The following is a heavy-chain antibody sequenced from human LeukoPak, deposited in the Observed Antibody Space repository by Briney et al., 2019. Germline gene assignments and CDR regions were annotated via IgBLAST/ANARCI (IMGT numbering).Heavy chain of an antibody. Sequence: PSETLSLTCTVSGGSISSGGYHWGWIRQHPGKGLEWSGYIYYSGSTYYNPFLKRRVTRSVDTSKNQFSLKLSSVTAADTAVYYCARHSRDASPPKYYDYVWGSYRYPYYFDYWGQGTLVTVSS. CDR3: ARHSRDASPPKYYDYVWGSYRYPYYFDY. J-gene: IGHJ4*02. CDR2: IYYSGST. V-gene: IGHV4-31*03. CDR1: GGSISSGGYH. D-gene: IGHD3-16*02.